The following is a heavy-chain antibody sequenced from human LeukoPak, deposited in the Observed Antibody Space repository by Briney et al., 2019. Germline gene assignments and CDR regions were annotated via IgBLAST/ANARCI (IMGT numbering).Heavy chain of an antibody. D-gene: IGHD3-3*01. V-gene: IGHV3-23*01. CDR3: AKGYDFWSGQYYFDY. Sequence: PGGSLRLSCAASGFTFSSYAMSWVRQAPGKGLEWVSAISGSGGSTYYADSVKGRFTISRDNSKNTLYLQMNSLRAEDTAVYYCAKGYDFWSGQYYFDYWGQGTLVTVSS. J-gene: IGHJ4*02. CDR1: GFTFSSYA. CDR2: ISGSGGST.